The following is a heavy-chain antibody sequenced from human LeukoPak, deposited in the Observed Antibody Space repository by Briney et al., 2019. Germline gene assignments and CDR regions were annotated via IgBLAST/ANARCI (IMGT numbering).Heavy chain of an antibody. CDR2: IWYDGSNK. J-gene: IGHJ4*02. D-gene: IGHD2-21*02. CDR1: GFTFSSYG. V-gene: IGHV3-33*01. Sequence: GGSLRLSCAASGFTFSSYGMHWVRQAPGKGLEWVAVIWYDGSNKYYADSVKGRFTISRDNSKNTLYLQMNSLRAEDTAVYYCARSDPGAPTDIQYCGGDCYYFDYWGQGTLVTVSS. CDR3: ARSDPGAPTDIQYCGGDCYYFDY.